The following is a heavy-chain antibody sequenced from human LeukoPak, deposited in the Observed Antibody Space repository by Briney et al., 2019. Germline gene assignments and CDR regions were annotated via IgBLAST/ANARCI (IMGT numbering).Heavy chain of an antibody. CDR3: AKDLTASGDYGFDY. J-gene: IGHJ4*02. Sequence: GVSLRLSCASSGFTFNNYAISWVRQAAGKGLEWVATISGSGGRTYYADSVKGRFTISRDNSKNTVLLQMKNLRVEHTAVYYCAKDLTASGDYGFDYWGQGTLVTVSS. V-gene: IGHV3-23*01. CDR2: ISGSGGRT. CDR1: GFTFNNYA. D-gene: IGHD4-17*01.